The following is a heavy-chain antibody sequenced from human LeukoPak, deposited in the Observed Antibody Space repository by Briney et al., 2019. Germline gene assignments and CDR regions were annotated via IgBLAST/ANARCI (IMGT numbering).Heavy chain of an antibody. D-gene: IGHD3-9*01. CDR2: TYYSGST. CDR3: ARSKDILTGYCFDY. CDR1: GGSISSYC. V-gene: IGHV4-59*01. Sequence: PSETLSLTCTVSGGSISSYCWSWIRQPPGKGLEWIGYTYYSGSTNYNPSLKSRVTISVDTSKNQFSLKLSSVTAADTAVYYCARSKDILTGYCFDYWGQGTLVTVSS. J-gene: IGHJ4*02.